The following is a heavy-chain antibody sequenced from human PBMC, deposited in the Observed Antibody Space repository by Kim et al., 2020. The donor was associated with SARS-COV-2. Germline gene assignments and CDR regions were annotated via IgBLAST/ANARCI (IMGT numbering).Heavy chain of an antibody. CDR1: GFTFSDYY. CDR3: ARVGYAYGWGSYRDYYYYYGMDV. D-gene: IGHD3-16*02. Sequence: GGSLRLSCAASGFTFSDYYMSWIRQAPGKGLEWVSYISSSSSYTNYADSVKGRFTISRDNAKNSLYLQMNILRAEDTAVYYCARVGYAYGWGSYRDYYYYYGMDVWGKGTTVTVSS. CDR2: ISSSSSYT. V-gene: IGHV3-11*05. J-gene: IGHJ6*04.